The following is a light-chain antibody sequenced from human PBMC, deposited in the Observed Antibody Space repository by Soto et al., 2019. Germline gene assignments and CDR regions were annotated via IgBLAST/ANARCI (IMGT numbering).Light chain of an antibody. J-gene: IGKJ4*01. Sequence: EIVLTQSAATLSLSPGERATLSCRASQSVSSYLAWYQQKPGQAPRLLIYDASNRATGIPARFSGSGSGTDFTLTISSLEPEDFAVYDCQQRSNWPPSLTFGGGTKVEIK. V-gene: IGKV3-11*01. CDR1: QSVSSY. CDR3: QQRSNWPPSLT. CDR2: DAS.